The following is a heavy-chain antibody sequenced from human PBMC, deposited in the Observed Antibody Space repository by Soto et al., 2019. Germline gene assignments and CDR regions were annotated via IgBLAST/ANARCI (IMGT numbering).Heavy chain of an antibody. CDR3: AREESRDSSSWGNWFDP. D-gene: IGHD6-13*01. CDR1: GGSISSGDYY. V-gene: IGHV4-30-4*01. Sequence: SETLSLTCTVSGGSISSGDYYWSWIRQPPGKGLEWIGYIYYSGSTYYNPSLKSRVTISVDTSKNQFSLKLSSVTAADTAVYYCAREESRDSSSWGNWFDPWGQGTLVTVSS. J-gene: IGHJ5*02. CDR2: IYYSGST.